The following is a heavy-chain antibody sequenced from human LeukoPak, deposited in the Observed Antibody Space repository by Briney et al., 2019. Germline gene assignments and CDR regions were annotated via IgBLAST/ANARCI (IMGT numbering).Heavy chain of an antibody. CDR2: VHYSGST. CDR3: AAETLGYCGSTSCSQHYFDP. CDR1: GDSISSYY. D-gene: IGHD2-2*01. J-gene: IGHJ5*01. V-gene: IGHV4-59*01. Sequence: ETLSLTCTVSGDSISSYYWSWVRQPPGKGLEWIGHVHYSGSTNYNPSLKSRVTISVDMSKNHFSLKLNSVTAADTAVYYCAAETLGYCGSTSCSQHYFDPWGQGTLVTVSS.